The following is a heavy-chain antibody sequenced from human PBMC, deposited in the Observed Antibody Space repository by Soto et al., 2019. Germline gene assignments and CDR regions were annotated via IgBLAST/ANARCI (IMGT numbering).Heavy chain of an antibody. Sequence: GASVKVSCKASGYTFTSYGISWVLQAPGQGLEWMGLISAYNGNTNYAQKLQGRVTMTTNTSTSTAYMELRSLRTDDTAVYYCARDAPRTGRFLQWSLYYYYYGMDVWGQGNTVTVAS. J-gene: IGHJ6*02. D-gene: IGHD3-3*01. CDR1: GYTFTSYG. CDR3: ARDAPRTGRFLQWSLYYYYYGMDV. V-gene: IGHV1-18*04. CDR2: ISAYNGNT.